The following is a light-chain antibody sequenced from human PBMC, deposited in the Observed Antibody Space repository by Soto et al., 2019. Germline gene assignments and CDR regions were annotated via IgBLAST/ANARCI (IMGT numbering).Light chain of an antibody. CDR1: QGISSW. CDR2: KAS. Sequence: DIQMTQSPSSVSASVGDRVTITCRASQGISSWLAWYQQKPGKSPKLLIYKASSLESGVPSRFSGSGSGTEFTLTISSLQPDDFATYYCQQYNSYSQTFGQGTKVDIK. V-gene: IGKV1-5*03. CDR3: QQYNSYSQT. J-gene: IGKJ1*01.